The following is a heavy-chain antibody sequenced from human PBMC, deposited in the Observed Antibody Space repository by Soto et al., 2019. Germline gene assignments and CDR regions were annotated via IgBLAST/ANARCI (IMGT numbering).Heavy chain of an antibody. V-gene: IGHV4-30-4*08. D-gene: IGHD2-15*01. CDR3: ARGRYCLTGRCFPNWFDS. CDR1: GDSISTVDYF. CDR2: IYKSATT. Sequence: SETLSLTCSVSGDSISTVDYFWAWIRQPPGQALEYIGYIYKSATTYYNPSFESRVAISLDTPKSQFSLNVTSVTAADTAVYFCARGRYCLTGRCFPNWFDSWGQGTPVTVSS. J-gene: IGHJ5*01.